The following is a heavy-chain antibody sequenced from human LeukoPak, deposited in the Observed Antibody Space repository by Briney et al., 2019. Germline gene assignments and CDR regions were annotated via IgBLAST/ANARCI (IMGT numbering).Heavy chain of an antibody. CDR1: GFTFNRYA. V-gene: IGHV3-23*01. CDR3: AALVFDSSGYSYFDY. J-gene: IGHJ4*02. Sequence: GGSLRLSCAASGFTFNRYAMSWVRPAPGKGLEWLSAISDTGGNTYYTDSVKGLFTISRDNSRNTLYLQMNSLRVEDTAFYYCAALVFDSSGYSYFDYWGQGTLVTVSS. D-gene: IGHD3-22*01. CDR2: ISDTGGNT.